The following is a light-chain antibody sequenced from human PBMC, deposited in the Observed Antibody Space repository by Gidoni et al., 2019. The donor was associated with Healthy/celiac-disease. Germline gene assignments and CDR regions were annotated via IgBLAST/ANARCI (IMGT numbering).Light chain of an antibody. Sequence: DIQMTQSPSSLSASVGDRVTITCRASQSISSYLNWYQQKPGKAPKLLIYAASSLQSGVPSRFSGSGSGTDFTLTISSLQPEDFATYYCQQSYLFGPXTKVDIK. CDR2: AAS. V-gene: IGKV1-39*01. J-gene: IGKJ3*01. CDR3: QQSYL. CDR1: QSISSY.